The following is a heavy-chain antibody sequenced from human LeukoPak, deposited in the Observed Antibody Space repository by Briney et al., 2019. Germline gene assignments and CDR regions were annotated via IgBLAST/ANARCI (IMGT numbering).Heavy chain of an antibody. CDR3: ARDVRPVTKAVHGTGDY. D-gene: IGHD3-10*01. CDR2: NNPNSGDT. V-gene: IGHV1-2*02. CDR1: GYTFTGYY. Sequence: ASVKVSCKASGYTFTGYYMLWVRQAPGQGLEWMGWNNPNSGDTNYAQKFQGSVTMTRDTSISTAYMELSRLRSDDTAVYYCARDVRPVTKAVHGTGDYWGQGTQVTVSS. J-gene: IGHJ4*02.